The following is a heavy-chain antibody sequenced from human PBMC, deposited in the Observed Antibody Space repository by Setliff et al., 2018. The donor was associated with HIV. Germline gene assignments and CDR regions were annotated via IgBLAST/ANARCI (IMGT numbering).Heavy chain of an antibody. V-gene: IGHV1-2*02. J-gene: IGHJ4*02. CDR2: INPNSSDT. D-gene: IGHD4-17*01. CDR3: ARRVPPIPSGDLDY. CDR1: GYTFTSYG. Sequence: ASVKVSCKASGYTFTSYGLNWVRQAPGQGLEWMGWINPNSSDTNYAQKFQGRVTMTRDTSISTAYMDLSRLRSDDTAVYYCARRVPPIPSGDLDYWGQGTLVTVSS.